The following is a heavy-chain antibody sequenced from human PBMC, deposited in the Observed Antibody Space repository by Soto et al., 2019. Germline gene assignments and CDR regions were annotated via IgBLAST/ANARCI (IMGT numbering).Heavy chain of an antibody. Sequence: QVQLQESGPGLVKPSQTLSLTCTVSGCSISRGGYYWSWIRQHPGKGLEWIGYIYYSGGTYYNPSLKSRVTLSLDTSENQFSLRLSSVPAADTSVYYCARKDSGYADYMDVWGKGTKVTGSS. CDR2: IYYSGGT. CDR1: GCSISRGGYY. V-gene: IGHV4-31*03. CDR3: ARKDSGYADYMDV. D-gene: IGHD5-12*01. J-gene: IGHJ6*03.